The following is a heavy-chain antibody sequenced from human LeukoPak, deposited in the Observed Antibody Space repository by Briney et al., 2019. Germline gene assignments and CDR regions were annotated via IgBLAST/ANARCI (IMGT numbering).Heavy chain of an antibody. D-gene: IGHD6-19*01. CDR1: GFTFSSYS. V-gene: IGHV3-23*01. Sequence: TGGSLRLSCAASGFTFSSYSMTWVRQAPGKGLEWVSAISGSGGSTYYADSVKGRFTISRDNSKNTLYLQMNSLRAEDTAVYYCAKRLIAVAATSFDYWGQGTLVTVSS. CDR2: ISGSGGST. CDR3: AKRLIAVAATSFDY. J-gene: IGHJ4*02.